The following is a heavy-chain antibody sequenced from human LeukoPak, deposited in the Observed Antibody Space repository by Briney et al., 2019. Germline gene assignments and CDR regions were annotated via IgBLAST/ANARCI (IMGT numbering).Heavy chain of an antibody. D-gene: IGHD3-22*01. V-gene: IGHV3-49*03. J-gene: IGHJ6*02. CDR1: GFTFGGYA. CDR3: TRAYDSSGFLHYYGMDV. CDR2: IRSKAYGGTT. Sequence: GGSLRLSCTASGFTFGGYAVSWFRQAPGKGLEWVGFIRSKAYGGTTECAASVKGRFTISRDDSKNIAYLQMNSLKTEDTAVYYCTRAYDSSGFLHYYGMDVWGQGTRSPSP.